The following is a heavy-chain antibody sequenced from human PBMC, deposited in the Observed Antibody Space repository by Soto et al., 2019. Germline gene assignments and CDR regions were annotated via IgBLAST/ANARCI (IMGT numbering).Heavy chain of an antibody. Sequence: PSETLSLTCAVYGGSFSGYYWSWIRQPPGKGLEWIGEINHSGSTNYNPSLKSRVTISVDTSKNQFSLKLSSVTAADTAVYYCARLVQYPSYHNYYYMDVWGKGTTVTVSS. J-gene: IGHJ6*03. CDR2: INHSGST. D-gene: IGHD2-2*01. V-gene: IGHV4-34*01. CDR3: ARLVQYPSYHNYYYMDV. CDR1: GGSFSGYY.